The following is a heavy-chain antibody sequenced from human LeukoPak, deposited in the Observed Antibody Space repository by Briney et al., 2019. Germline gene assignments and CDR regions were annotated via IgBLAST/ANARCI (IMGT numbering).Heavy chain of an antibody. D-gene: IGHD3-10*01. V-gene: IGHV7-4-1*02. CDR3: ARDQPGFGDPEGY. J-gene: IGHJ4*02. Sequence: NTNTGNPTYAQGFTGRFVFSLDTSVSTAYLQISSLKAEDTAVYYCARDQPGFGDPEGYWGQGTLVTVSS. CDR2: NTNTGNP.